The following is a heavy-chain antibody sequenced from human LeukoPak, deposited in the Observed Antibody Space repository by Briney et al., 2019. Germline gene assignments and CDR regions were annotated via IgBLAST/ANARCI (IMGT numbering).Heavy chain of an antibody. Sequence: GGSLRLSCAASGIIFSDYYMRWIRQAPGKGQEWISYISDSGSTKYYADSVKGRFTISRDNDKNSLLLQMDSLRVEDTAMYYCARDMRSTWNAPIDYWGQGIVVTVSS. D-gene: IGHD6-13*01. J-gene: IGHJ4*02. CDR3: ARDMRSTWNAPIDY. CDR1: GIIFSDYY. V-gene: IGHV3-11*01. CDR2: ISDSGSTK.